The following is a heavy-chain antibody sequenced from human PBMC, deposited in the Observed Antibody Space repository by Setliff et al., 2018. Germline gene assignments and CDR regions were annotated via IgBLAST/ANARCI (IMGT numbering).Heavy chain of an antibody. D-gene: IGHD3-16*01. CDR1: GGSLSGSSDY. Sequence: PSETLSLTCSVSGGSLSGSSDYWGWIRQPPGKGLEWIGSVHYSGTTYYNPSLKSRLTMSVDTSKNHFSLRVSSVTAADTAVYFCARPPRGGRWYFDLWGRGTLVTVSS. J-gene: IGHJ2*01. CDR3: ARPPRGGRWYFDL. CDR2: VHYSGTT. V-gene: IGHV4-39*07.